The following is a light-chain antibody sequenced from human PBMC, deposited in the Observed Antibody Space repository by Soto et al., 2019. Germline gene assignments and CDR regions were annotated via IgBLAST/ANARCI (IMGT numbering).Light chain of an antibody. CDR2: AAS. CDR3: QQLNSYPLG. J-gene: IGKJ4*01. CDR1: QGISSY. Sequence: LTQSPSSLSASVGDRVTITCRASQGISSYLAWYQQKPGKAPKLLIYAASTLQSGVPSRFSGSGSGTDFTLTISSLQPEDFATYYCQQLNSYPLGFGGGTKVEIK. V-gene: IGKV1-9*01.